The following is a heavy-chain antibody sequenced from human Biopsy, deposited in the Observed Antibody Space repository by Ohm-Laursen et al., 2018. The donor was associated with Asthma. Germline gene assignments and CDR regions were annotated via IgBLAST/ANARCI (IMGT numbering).Heavy chain of an antibody. J-gene: IGHJ4*02. CDR2: IYHSGST. Sequence: SQTLSLTCTVSGGSISSGGYSWSWIRQPPGKGLEWIGYIYHSGSTYYNPSLKSRVTISVDRSKNQFSLQLSSVTAADTAVYYCARVKDGYNFDYWGQGTLVTVSS. D-gene: IGHD5-24*01. CDR3: ARVKDGYNFDY. CDR1: GGSISSGGYS. V-gene: IGHV4-30-2*01.